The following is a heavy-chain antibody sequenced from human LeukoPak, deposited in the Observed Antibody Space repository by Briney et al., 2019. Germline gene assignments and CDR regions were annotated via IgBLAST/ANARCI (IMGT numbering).Heavy chain of an antibody. V-gene: IGHV4-34*01. CDR3: ASQGHHGKIVGTTLSYFYMDV. Sequence: GSLRLSCPAYGFTFSSYWMSWVRQAPGKGLEWIREINHSGSTKYNPSLKSRVTISVDTSKNQFSLKLSSVTAADTAFYYCASQGHHGKIVGTTLSYFYMDVWGKGTTVTVSS. CDR2: INHSGST. D-gene: IGHD1-26*01. CDR1: GFTFSSYW. J-gene: IGHJ6*03.